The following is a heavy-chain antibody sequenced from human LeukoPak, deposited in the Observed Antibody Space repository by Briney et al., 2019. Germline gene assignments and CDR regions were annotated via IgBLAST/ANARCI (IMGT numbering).Heavy chain of an antibody. CDR1: GFTFSSYS. CDR2: ISSSSSYI. Sequence: PGGSLRLSCAASGFTFSSYSMNWVRQAPGKGLEWVSSISSSSSYIYYADSVKGRFTISRDNAKNSLYLQMNSLRAEDTAVYYCARDGTFLEWLFGAFDIWGQGTMVTVSS. D-gene: IGHD3-3*01. CDR3: ARDGTFLEWLFGAFDI. J-gene: IGHJ3*02. V-gene: IGHV3-21*01.